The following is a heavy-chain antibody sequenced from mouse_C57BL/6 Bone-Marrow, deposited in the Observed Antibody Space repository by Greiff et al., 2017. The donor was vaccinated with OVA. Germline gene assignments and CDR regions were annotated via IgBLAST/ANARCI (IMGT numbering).Heavy chain of an antibody. CDR2: INPSSGYT. D-gene: IGHD1-1*01. Sequence: QVQLKESGAELAKPGASVKLSCKASGYTFTSYWMHWVKQRPGQGLEWIGYINPSSGYTKYNQTFKDKATLTADKSSSTAYMQLSSLTYEDSAVYYCARAPYYYGKDFDYWGQGTTLTVSS. J-gene: IGHJ2*01. CDR1: GYTFTSYW. CDR3: ARAPYYYGKDFDY. V-gene: IGHV1-7*01.